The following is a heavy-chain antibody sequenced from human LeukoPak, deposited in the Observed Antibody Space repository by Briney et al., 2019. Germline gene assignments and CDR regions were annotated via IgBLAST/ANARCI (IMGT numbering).Heavy chain of an antibody. CDR1: GYTFTSYG. D-gene: IGHD6-19*01. CDR2: ISAYNGNT. Sequence: ASVKVSCKASGYTFTSYGISWVRQAPEQGLEWMGWISAYNGNTNYAQKLQGRVTMTTDTSTSTAYMELRSLRSDDTAVYYCARDRKHSSGWYAYSEFDYWGQGTLVTVSS. V-gene: IGHV1-18*01. CDR3: ARDRKHSSGWYAYSEFDY. J-gene: IGHJ4*02.